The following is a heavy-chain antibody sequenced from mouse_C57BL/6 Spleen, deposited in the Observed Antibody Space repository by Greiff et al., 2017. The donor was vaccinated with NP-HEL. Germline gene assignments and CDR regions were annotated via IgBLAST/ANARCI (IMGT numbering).Heavy chain of an antibody. D-gene: IGHD2-10*02. CDR3: ARPTSYGNYGGYFDY. J-gene: IGHJ2*01. Sequence: EVKLQESGGDLVKPGGSLKLSCAASGFTFSSYGMSWVRQTPDKRLEWVATISSGGSYTYYPDSVKGRFTISRDNAKNTLYLQMSSLKSEDTAMYYCARPTSYGNYGGYFDYWGQGTTLTVSS. V-gene: IGHV5-6*01. CDR2: ISSGGSYT. CDR1: GFTFSSYG.